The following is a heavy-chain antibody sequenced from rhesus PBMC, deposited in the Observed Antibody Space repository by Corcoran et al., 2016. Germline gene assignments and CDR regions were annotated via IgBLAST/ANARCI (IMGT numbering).Heavy chain of an antibody. CDR2: ISGSGGST. V-gene: IGHV4-173*01. Sequence: QLQLQESGPGLVKPSETLSLTCAVSGGSISSNYWRWIRQPPGTGLEWIGRISGSGGSTDYNPPRKSRVTISTDTSKNQFSLKLSSMTAADTAVYYCARVRPYRSYSSWPQYNSLDVWGRGVLVTVSS. J-gene: IGHJ5-2*02. CDR3: ARVRPYRSYSSWPQYNSLDV. CDR1: GGSISSNY. D-gene: IGHD6-13*01.